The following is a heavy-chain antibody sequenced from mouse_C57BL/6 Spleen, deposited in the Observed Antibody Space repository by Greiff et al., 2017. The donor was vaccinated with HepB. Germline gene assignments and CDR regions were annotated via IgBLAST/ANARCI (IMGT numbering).Heavy chain of an antibody. V-gene: IGHV5-6*01. D-gene: IGHD4-1*01. J-gene: IGHJ1*03. CDR2: ISSGGSYT. Sequence: EVQVVESGGDLVKPGGSLKLSCAASGFTFSSYGMSWVRQTPDKRLEWVATISSGGSYTYYPDSVKGRFTISRDNAKNTLYLQMSSLKSEDTAMYYCARHEANWDVDWYFDVWGTGTTVTVSS. CDR3: ARHEANWDVDWYFDV. CDR1: GFTFSSYG.